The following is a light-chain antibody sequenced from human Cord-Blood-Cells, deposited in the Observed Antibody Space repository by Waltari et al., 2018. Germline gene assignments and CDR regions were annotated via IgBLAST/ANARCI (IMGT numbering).Light chain of an antibody. V-gene: IGLV1-40*01. Sequence: QSVLTQPPSVSGAPGQRVTISCTGSSSNIGAGYDVHWYQQLPGTAPKLPIYGNSNRPSGVPDRFSGSKSGTSASLAITGLQAEDEADYYCQSYDSSLSGWAFGGGTKLTVL. CDR1: SSNIGAGYD. J-gene: IGLJ3*02. CDR3: QSYDSSLSGWA. CDR2: GNS.